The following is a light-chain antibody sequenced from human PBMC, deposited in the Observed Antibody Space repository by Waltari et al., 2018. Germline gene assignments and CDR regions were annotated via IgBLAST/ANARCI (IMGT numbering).Light chain of an antibody. V-gene: IGKV1-39*01. CDR1: QGISSS. Sequence: IQMTQSPSSLSASVGDRVTITCRASQGISSSLNWYQQIPGKAPKLLIYVASTLQSGVPSRFSGSGSGTDFSLTITSLQPEDFATYYCQQSYTTAYTFGQGTKLEIK. CDR2: VAS. J-gene: IGKJ2*01. CDR3: QQSYTTAYT.